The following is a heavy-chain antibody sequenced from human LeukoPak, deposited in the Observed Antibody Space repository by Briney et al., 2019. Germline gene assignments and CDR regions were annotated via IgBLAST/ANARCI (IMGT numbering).Heavy chain of an antibody. V-gene: IGHV4-61*02. Sequence: KASQTLSLTCTVSGGCISSGSYYWSWLRQPAGKGLEWIGRIYTTGTTNYNPSLKSRVAISVDTSKNQFSLKLSSVTAADTAVYYCARVSGRNYYFDYWGQGTLVTVSS. J-gene: IGHJ4*02. CDR1: GGCISSGSYY. CDR3: ARVSGRNYYFDY. CDR2: IYTTGTT. D-gene: IGHD3-3*02.